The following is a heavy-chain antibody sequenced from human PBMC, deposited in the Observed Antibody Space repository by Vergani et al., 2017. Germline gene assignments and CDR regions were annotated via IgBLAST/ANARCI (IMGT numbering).Heavy chain of an antibody. J-gene: IGHJ5*02. Sequence: QVQLVQSGAEVKKPGSSVKVSCKVSGYTLTELSMHWVRQAPGKGLEWMGGFDPEDGETIYAQKFQGRVTMTEDTSTSTAYMELRSLRSDDTAVYYCAREVQSPWVRGVLNWFDPWGQGTLVTVSS. CDR1: GYTLTELS. CDR3: AREVQSPWVRGVLNWFDP. V-gene: IGHV1-24*01. CDR2: FDPEDGET. D-gene: IGHD3-10*01.